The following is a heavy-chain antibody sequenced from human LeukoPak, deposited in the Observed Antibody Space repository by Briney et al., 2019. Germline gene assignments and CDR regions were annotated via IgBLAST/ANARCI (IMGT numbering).Heavy chain of an antibody. J-gene: IGHJ3*02. CDR2: ISWNSGII. V-gene: IGHV3-9*01. D-gene: IGHD6-13*01. CDR1: GFTLDEYV. CDR3: AKAKIAATGADAFDI. Sequence: GGSLRLSCAASGFTLDEYVMHWVRQAPGKGLEWVSGISWNSGIIGYADLVKGRFTISRDNAKNSLYLQMNSLRTEDTALYYCAKAKIAATGADAFDIWGQGTVVTVSS.